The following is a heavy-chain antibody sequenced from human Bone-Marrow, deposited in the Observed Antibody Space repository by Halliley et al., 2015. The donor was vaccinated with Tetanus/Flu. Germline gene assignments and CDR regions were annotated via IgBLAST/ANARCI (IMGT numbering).Heavy chain of an antibody. CDR2: IRSKAYGGTT. Sequence: SLRLSCTASGLNFGDYAMTWVRQAPGKGLEWVGFIRSKAYGGTTEYAASVKGRFTISRDDSKSTAYLQVNSLKIEDTAVYSCARRVRNDAFDLWGQGTMVTVSS. CDR3: ARRVRNDAFDL. V-gene: IGHV3-49*04. D-gene: IGHD1-1*01. J-gene: IGHJ3*01. CDR1: GLNFGDYA.